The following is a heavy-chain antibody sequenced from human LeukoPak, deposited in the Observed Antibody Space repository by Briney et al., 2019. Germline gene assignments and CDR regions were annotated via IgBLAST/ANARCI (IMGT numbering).Heavy chain of an antibody. J-gene: IGHJ3*02. Sequence: SETLSLTCGVSSGSISSGYYYWDWIRQPPGKGLEWIGSIYYSESTSYNPSLKRRIAISVDTSKSQFSLNLSSVTAADTAVYYCARHSRSGYSDYGSAFDIWGQGTMVTVSS. CDR1: SGSISSGYYY. CDR3: ARHSRSGYSDYGSAFDI. D-gene: IGHD5-12*01. V-gene: IGHV4-39*01. CDR2: IYYSEST.